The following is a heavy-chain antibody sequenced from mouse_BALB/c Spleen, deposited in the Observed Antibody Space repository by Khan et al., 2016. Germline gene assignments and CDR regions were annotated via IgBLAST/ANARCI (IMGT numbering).Heavy chain of an antibody. CDR3: ARLHYYGYMNY. J-gene: IGHJ2*01. D-gene: IGHD1-2*01. CDR1: GFDFSRYW. CDR2: INPDSSTI. Sequence: EVQLQESGGGLVEPGGSLKLSCAASGFDFSRYWMSWVRQAPGKGLEWIGEINPDSSTINYTPSLKDKFIISRDNAKNTLYLQMSKVRSEDTALYFCARLHYYGYMNYWGQGTTLTVSS. V-gene: IGHV4-1*02.